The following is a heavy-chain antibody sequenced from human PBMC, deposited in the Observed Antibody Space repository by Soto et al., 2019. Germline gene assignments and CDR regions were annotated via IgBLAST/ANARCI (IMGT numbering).Heavy chain of an antibody. V-gene: IGHV3-23*01. Sequence: EVQLLESGGGLVQPGGSLRLSCAASGFTFSSYAMSWVRQAPGKGLEWVSAISGSGGSTYYADSEKGRFTISRDNSKNTLYLQMNSLRAEDTAVYYCAKDKDYDYIWGSYRSPSSYFDYWGQGTLVTVSS. CDR1: GFTFSSYA. J-gene: IGHJ4*02. CDR2: ISGSGGST. D-gene: IGHD3-16*02. CDR3: AKDKDYDYIWGSYRSPSSYFDY.